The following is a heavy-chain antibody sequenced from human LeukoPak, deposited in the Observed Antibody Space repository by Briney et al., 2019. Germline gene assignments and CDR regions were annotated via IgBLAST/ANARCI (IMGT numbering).Heavy chain of an antibody. V-gene: IGHV1-18*01. J-gene: IGHJ4*02. D-gene: IGHD1-26*01. CDR2: ISAYNGNT. CDR1: GYTFTSYG. Sequence: GASVKVSCKASGYTFTSYGISWVRQAPGQGLEWMGWISAYNGNTSYAQKLQGRVTMTTDTSTSTAYMELRSLRSDDTAVYYCARDAGWGGSYWPRDYWGQGTLVTVSS. CDR3: ARDAGWGGSYWPRDY.